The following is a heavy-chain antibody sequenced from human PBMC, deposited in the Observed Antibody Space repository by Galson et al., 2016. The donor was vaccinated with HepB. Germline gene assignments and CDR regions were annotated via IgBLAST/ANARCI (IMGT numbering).Heavy chain of an antibody. CDR1: GGSFSGYY. CDR2: INHSGST. J-gene: IGHJ6*03. Sequence: SETLSLTCAVYGGSFSGYYWSWIRQPPGKGLEWIGEINHSGSTNYNPSLKSRVTISVDTSKNQFSLKLSSVTAADTAVYYCARGDNPDYGDYASAYYYMDVWGKGTTVTV. CDR3: ARGDNPDYGDYASAYYYMDV. V-gene: IGHV4-34*01. D-gene: IGHD4-17*01.